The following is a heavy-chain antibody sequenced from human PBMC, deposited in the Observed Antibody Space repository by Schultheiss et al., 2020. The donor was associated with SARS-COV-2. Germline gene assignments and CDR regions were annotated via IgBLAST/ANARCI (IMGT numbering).Heavy chain of an antibody. V-gene: IGHV1-69*10. CDR3: ARGVAVARGGTYYYYGMDV. D-gene: IGHD6-19*01. CDR2: IIPILGIA. CDR1: GGTFSSYA. J-gene: IGHJ6*02. Sequence: SVKVSCKASGGTFSSYAISWVRQAPGQGLEWMGGIIPILGIANYAQKFQGRVTITADKSTGTAYMELSSLRSEDTAVYYCARGVAVARGGTYYYYGMDVWGQGTTVTVSS.